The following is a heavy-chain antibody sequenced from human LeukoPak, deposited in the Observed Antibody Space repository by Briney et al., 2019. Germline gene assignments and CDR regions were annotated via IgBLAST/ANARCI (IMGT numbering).Heavy chain of an antibody. V-gene: IGHV4-61*05. CDR3: ARRYSGYGNAFDI. J-gene: IGHJ3*02. CDR1: GGSINSNSYY. D-gene: IGHD5-12*01. Sequence: PSETLSLTCTVSGGSINSNSYYWSWIRQPPGKGLAWIGYIYSSGSTNYSPSLKSRVTISVDTSKNQFSLKLYSVTAADTAVYYCARRYSGYGNAFDIWGQGTMVTVSS. CDR2: IYSSGST.